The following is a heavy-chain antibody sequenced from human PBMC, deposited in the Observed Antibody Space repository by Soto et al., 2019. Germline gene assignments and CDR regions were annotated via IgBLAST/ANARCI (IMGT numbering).Heavy chain of an antibody. Sequence: KFQGRVTITRDTSASTAYMELSSLRSEDTAVYYCAREYSRERVVVISRNWFDPWGQGTLVTVSS. D-gene: IGHD3-22*01. J-gene: IGHJ5*02. CDR3: AREYSRERVVVISRNWFDP. V-gene: IGHV1-3*01.